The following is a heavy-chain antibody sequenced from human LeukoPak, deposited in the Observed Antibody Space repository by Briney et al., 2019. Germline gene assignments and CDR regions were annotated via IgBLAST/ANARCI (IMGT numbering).Heavy chain of an antibody. CDR1: GFTVSSNY. Sequence: GGSLRLSCAASGFTVSSNYMSWVRQAPGKGLEWVSSISTSSSYIYYADSVKGRFTISRDNAKKSLYVEMNSLRAEDTAVYYCARGGTYYGSIDYWGQGALVTVSS. J-gene: IGHJ4*02. V-gene: IGHV3-21*01. CDR3: ARGGTYYGSIDY. D-gene: IGHD1-26*01. CDR2: ISTSSSYI.